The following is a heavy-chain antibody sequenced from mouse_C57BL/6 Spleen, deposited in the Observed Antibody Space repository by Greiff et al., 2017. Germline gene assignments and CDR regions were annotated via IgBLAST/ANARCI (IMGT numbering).Heavy chain of an antibody. V-gene: IGHV1-69*01. CDR1: GYTFTSYW. CDR3: ARHSKGYFDY. D-gene: IGHD2-5*01. J-gene: IGHJ2*01. CDR2: IDPSDSYT. Sequence: QVQLQQPGAELVMPGASVKLSCKASGYTFTSYWLPWVKQRPGQGLEWIGEIDPSDSYTNYNQKFKGKSTLTVDKSSSTAYMQLSSLTSEDSAVYYCARHSKGYFDYWGQGTTLTVSS.